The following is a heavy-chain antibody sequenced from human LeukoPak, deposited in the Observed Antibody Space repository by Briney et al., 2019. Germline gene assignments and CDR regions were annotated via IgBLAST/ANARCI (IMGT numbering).Heavy chain of an antibody. CDR2: ISSSSSYI. D-gene: IGHD6-19*01. CDR1: GFAFSDHY. J-gene: IGHJ4*02. CDR3: ARGDNSGWRNVYYFDY. V-gene: IGHV3-21*01. Sequence: GGSLRLSCAASGFAFSDHYMDWVRQAPGKGLEWVSSISSSSSYIYYADSVKGRFTISRDNAKNSLYLQMNSLRAEDTAVYYCARGDNSGWRNVYYFDYWGQGTLVTVSS.